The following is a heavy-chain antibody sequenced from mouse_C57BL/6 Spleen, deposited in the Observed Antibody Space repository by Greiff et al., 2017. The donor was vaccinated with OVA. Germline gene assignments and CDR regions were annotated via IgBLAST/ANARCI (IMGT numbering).Heavy chain of an antibody. Sequence: EVKLMESGGGLVQPGGSLSLSCAASGFTFTDYYMSWVRQPPGKALEWLGFIRNKANGYTTEYSASVKGRFTISRDNSQSILYLQMNALRAEDSATYYCARYKGLLKAMDYWGQGTSVTVSS. CDR2: IRNKANGYTT. CDR3: ARYKGLLKAMDY. CDR1: GFTFTDYY. V-gene: IGHV7-3*01. D-gene: IGHD2-3*01. J-gene: IGHJ4*01.